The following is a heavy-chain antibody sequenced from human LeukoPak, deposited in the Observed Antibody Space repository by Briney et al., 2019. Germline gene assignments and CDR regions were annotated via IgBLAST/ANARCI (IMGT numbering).Heavy chain of an antibody. D-gene: IGHD3-10*01. CDR2: ISSGGSTI. CDR3: AREMGGDYGSGTFFDL. J-gene: IGHJ4*02. V-gene: IGHV3-11*01. Sequence: TGGSLRLSCAASEFVFSDYYMSWVRQAPGKGLEWVSYISSGGSTIYYADSVKGRFTISRDNAKNSLYLQMNSLRAEDTAVYYCAREMGGDYGSGTFFDLWGQGNMVTVSS. CDR1: EFVFSDYY.